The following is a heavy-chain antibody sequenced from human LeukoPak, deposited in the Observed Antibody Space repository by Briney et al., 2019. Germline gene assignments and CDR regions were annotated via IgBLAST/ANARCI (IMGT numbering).Heavy chain of an antibody. D-gene: IGHD3-9*01. CDR1: AYSFSSYD. Sequence: GASVNVSCKASAYSFSSYDINWVRQATGQGLEWMGWMNPNSGNTGYAQKFQGRVTMTRNTSINTAYMELSGLISEDTAVSFCTRAGERPIRYFDYWGQGTLVTVSS. CDR2: MNPNSGNT. CDR3: TRAGERPIRYFDY. J-gene: IGHJ4*02. V-gene: IGHV1-8*01.